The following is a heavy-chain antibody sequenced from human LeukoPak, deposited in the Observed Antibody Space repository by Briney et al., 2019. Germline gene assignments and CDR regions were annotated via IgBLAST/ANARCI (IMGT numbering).Heavy chain of an antibody. Sequence: GGSLRLSCAASGFTFSSYAMSWVRQAPGKGLEWVSAISGSGGSTYYADSVKGRFTISRDNAKNSLYLQMNSLRAEDTAVYYCARVGYCSGGSCFYYYYGMDVWGQGTTVTVSS. CDR1: GFTFSSYA. CDR2: ISGSGGST. CDR3: ARVGYCSGGSCFYYYYGMDV. J-gene: IGHJ6*02. V-gene: IGHV3-23*01. D-gene: IGHD2-15*01.